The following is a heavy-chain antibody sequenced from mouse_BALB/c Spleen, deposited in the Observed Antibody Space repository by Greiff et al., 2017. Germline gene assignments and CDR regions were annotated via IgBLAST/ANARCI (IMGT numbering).Heavy chain of an antibody. D-gene: IGHD6-5*01. Sequence: EVQLVESGGGLVKPGGSLKLSCAASGFTFSDYYMYWVRQTPEKRLEWVATISDGGSYTYYPDSVKGRFTISRDNAKNNLYLQMSSLKSEDTAMYYCARDMLCDYWGQGTTLTVSS. J-gene: IGHJ2*01. V-gene: IGHV5-4*02. CDR3: ARDMLCDY. CDR1: GFTFSDYY. CDR2: ISDGGSYT.